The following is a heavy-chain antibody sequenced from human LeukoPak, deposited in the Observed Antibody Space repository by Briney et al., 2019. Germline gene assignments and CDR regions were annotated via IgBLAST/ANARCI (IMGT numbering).Heavy chain of an antibody. CDR1: GFTFSSYW. J-gene: IGHJ5*02. V-gene: IGHV3-7*01. D-gene: IGHD4-17*01. CDR3: ARVGFEGDYVRPFDP. CDR2: IKQDGSEK. Sequence: PGGSLRLSCAASGFTFSSYWMSWVRQAPGKGLEWVANIKQDGSEKYYVDSVKGRFTISRDNAKNSLYLQMNSLRAEDTAVYYCARVGFEGDYVRPFDPWGQGTLVTVSS.